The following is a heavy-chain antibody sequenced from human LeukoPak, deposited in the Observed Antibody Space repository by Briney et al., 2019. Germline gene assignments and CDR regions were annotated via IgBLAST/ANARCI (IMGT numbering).Heavy chain of an antibody. CDR3: AKRAVGYSSGWYLNWFDP. Sequence: GGSLRLSCAASGFTFSSYGMHWVRQAPGKGLEWVAFIRYDGSNKYYADSVKGRFTIARDNSKNTMYLQMNSLIAEDTAVYYCAKRAVGYSSGWYLNWFDPWGQGTLVTVSS. V-gene: IGHV3-30*02. D-gene: IGHD6-19*01. CDR2: IRYDGSNK. CDR1: GFTFSSYG. J-gene: IGHJ5*02.